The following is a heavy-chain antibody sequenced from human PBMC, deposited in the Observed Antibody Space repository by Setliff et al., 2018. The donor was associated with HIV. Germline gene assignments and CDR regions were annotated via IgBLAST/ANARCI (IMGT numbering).Heavy chain of an antibody. Sequence: PSETLSLTCTVSGVSITSHYWSWIRQPPGTGLEWIGYIYYSGTTNYNPSLKSRVTISVDMSKNQFSLRLSSVTAADTAVYYCARNGPFPTDAFDIWGQGTKVTVSS. V-gene: IGHV4-59*11. D-gene: IGHD1-1*01. J-gene: IGHJ3*02. CDR1: GVSITSHY. CDR2: IYYSGTT. CDR3: ARNGPFPTDAFDI.